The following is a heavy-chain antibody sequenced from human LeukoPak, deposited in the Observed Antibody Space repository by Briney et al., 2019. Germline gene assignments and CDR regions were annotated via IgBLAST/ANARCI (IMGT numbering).Heavy chain of an antibody. CDR1: GGTFSSYA. CDR3: ARGRWKGSGYVPSDRQRRNWFDP. CDR2: IIPIFGTA. J-gene: IGHJ5*02. V-gene: IGHV1-69*01. Sequence: SVKVSCKASGGTFSSYAISWVRPAPGQGLEWMGGIIPIFGTANYAQKFQGRVTITADESTSTAYMELSSLRSEDTAVYYCARGRWKGSGYVPSDRQRRNWFDPWGQGTLVTVSS. D-gene: IGHD5-12*01.